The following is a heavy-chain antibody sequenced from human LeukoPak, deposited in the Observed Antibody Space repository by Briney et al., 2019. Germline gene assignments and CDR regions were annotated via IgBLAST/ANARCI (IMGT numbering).Heavy chain of an antibody. D-gene: IGHD6-6*01. V-gene: IGHV3-7*01. Sequence: GGSLRLSCAASGFTFSSYWMSWVRQAPGKGLEWVANIKQDGSEKYYVDSVKGRFTISRDNAKNSLYLQMNSLRAEDTAVYYCARVGGIAAHWFDPWGQGTLVTVSS. CDR2: IKQDGSEK. CDR3: ARVGGIAAHWFDP. J-gene: IGHJ5*02. CDR1: GFTFSSYW.